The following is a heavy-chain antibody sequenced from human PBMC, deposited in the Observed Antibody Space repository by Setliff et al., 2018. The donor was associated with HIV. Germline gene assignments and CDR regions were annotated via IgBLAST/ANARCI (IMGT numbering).Heavy chain of an antibody. CDR1: GDSLSSGTYY. J-gene: IGHJ4*02. CDR2: VYYSGSI. D-gene: IGHD6-19*01. CDR3: ARLGTSGWYSYFDY. V-gene: IGHV4-39*01. Sequence: SETLSLTCSVSGDSLSSGTYYWGWIRQPPGKGLEWIGSVYYSGSIDYNPSLKSRVTISMDTAKSQFSLKLTSVTAADTSIYHCARLGTSGWYSYFDYWGQGILVTVSS.